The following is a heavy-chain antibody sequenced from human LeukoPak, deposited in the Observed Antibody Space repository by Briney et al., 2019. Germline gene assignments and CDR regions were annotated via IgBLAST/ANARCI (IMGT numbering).Heavy chain of an antibody. CDR2: IKSKAEGETK. CDR3: ATGIVTGTSR. D-gene: IGHD1-20*01. J-gene: IGHJ4*02. V-gene: IGHV3-15*01. CDR1: RITFSNAW. Sequence: PGGSLRLSCAVSRITFSNAWPSWVRQAPGKELEWVGRIKSKAEGETKEYAASVKGRFTISRDDSRSRLYLQMSSLKTEDTAVYYCATGIVTGTSRWGQGTLVAVSS.